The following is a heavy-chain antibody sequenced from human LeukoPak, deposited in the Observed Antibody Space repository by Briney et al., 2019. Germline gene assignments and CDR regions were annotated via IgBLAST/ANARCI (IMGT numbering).Heavy chain of an antibody. Sequence: ASVKVSCKASGSNFTGFYINWVRQTPGQGLEWMGRINLNRGITNFGSKFRGRVTMTSDKSTTTAYMELSSLQSDDTAVYYCAGAHPSAVVAITNWFDPWGQGTLVTVSS. D-gene: IGHD2-21*01. CDR3: AGAHPSAVVAITNWFDP. V-gene: IGHV1-2*06. CDR1: GSNFTGFY. J-gene: IGHJ5*02. CDR2: INLNRGIT.